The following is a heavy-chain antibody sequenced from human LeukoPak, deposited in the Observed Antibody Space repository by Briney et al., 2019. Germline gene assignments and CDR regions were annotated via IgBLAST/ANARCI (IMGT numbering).Heavy chain of an antibody. D-gene: IGHD1-26*01. CDR1: GFTFSDHY. CDR2: IRNKANIYTT. J-gene: IGHJ4*02. Sequence: GGSLRLSCAASGFTFSDHYMDWVRQAPGKGLEWVGRIRNKANIYTTEYAASVKGRFTISRDDSKNSLYLQMNSLKTEDTAVYYCARAPNSGTLGEDYWGQGTQVTVSS. V-gene: IGHV3-72*01. CDR3: ARAPNSGTLGEDY.